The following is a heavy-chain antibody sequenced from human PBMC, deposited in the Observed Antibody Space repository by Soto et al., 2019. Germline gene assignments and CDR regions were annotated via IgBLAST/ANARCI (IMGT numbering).Heavy chain of an antibody. Sequence: AGSLRLSCAASGFTFSSDAMSWVRQAPGKGLRGLADMMDRGGSTYYADSTKGRFTISNDNTKNTEYLQKNGLRAEDTGVYYCAKDALLWFGEDPHFDYWGQGTPVTV. V-gene: IGHV3-23*01. CDR3: AKDALLWFGEDPHFDY. CDR2: MMDRGGST. D-gene: IGHD3-10*01. CDR1: GFTFSSDA. J-gene: IGHJ4*02.